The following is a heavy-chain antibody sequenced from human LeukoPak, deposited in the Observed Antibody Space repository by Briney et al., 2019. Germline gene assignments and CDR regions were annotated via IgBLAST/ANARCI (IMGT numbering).Heavy chain of an antibody. Sequence: PSETLSLTCTVSGGSISSYYWSWIRQPPGKGLEWIGYIYYSGSTNYNPSLKSRVTISVDTSKNQFSLKLSSVTAADTAVYYCAREVVPAALGEFWFDPWGQGTLVTVSS. D-gene: IGHD2-2*01. CDR2: IYYSGST. J-gene: IGHJ5*02. V-gene: IGHV4-59*01. CDR3: AREVVPAALGEFWFDP. CDR1: GGSISSYY.